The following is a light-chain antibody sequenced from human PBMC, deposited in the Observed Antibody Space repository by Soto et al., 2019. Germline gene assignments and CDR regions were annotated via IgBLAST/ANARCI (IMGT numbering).Light chain of an antibody. CDR2: KAS. V-gene: IGKV1-5*03. CDR1: QSISSW. J-gene: IGKJ1*01. Sequence: DLQMTQSPSTLSASVGDRVTITCRASQSISSWLAWYQQKPGKAPKLLIHKASSLESGVPSRFSGSGSGTEFTLTISSLQPDDFATYYCQQYNSFRAFGQGTQVAIK. CDR3: QQYNSFRA.